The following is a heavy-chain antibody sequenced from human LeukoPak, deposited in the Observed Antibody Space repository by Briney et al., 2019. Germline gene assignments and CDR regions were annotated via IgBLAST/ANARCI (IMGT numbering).Heavy chain of an antibody. CDR3: AREGGIAVAGMVD. D-gene: IGHD6-19*01. CDR2: IYYSGST. V-gene: IGHV4-59*01. CDR1: GGSISSYY. J-gene: IGHJ4*02. Sequence: SETLSLTCTVSGGSISSYYWSWVRQPPGKGLEWIGFIYYSGSTNYNPSLKSRLTISVDTSKNQFSLKLSAVTAADTAVYYCAREGGIAVAGMVDWGQGTLVTVSS.